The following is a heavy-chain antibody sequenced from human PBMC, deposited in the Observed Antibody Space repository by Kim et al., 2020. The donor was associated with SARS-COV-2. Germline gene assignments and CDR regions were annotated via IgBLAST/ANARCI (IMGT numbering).Heavy chain of an antibody. D-gene: IGHD1-26*01. V-gene: IGHV3-30*18. CDR2: ISYDGSNK. J-gene: IGHJ3*02. CDR1: GFTFSSYG. Sequence: GGSRRLSCAASGFTFSSYGMHWVRQAPGKGLEWVADISYDGSNKYYAASVKGRFTISRDNSKNTLYLQMNRLRAEDTAVYYCAKGHGTAGAFAIWGQGTMVTVSS. CDR3: AKGHGTAGAFAI.